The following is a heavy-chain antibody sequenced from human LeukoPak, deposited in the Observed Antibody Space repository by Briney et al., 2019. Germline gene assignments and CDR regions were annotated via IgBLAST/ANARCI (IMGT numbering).Heavy chain of an antibody. Sequence: GGSLRLSCAASGFTFSSYGMHWVRQAPGKGLEWVALISFDGSNQYYADSVKGRFTISRDNSKNTLYLQMNSLRTEDTAVYYCAKPPEVGATVGYFDYWGQGTLVTVSS. D-gene: IGHD1-26*01. CDR1: GFTFSSYG. V-gene: IGHV3-30*18. CDR3: AKPPEVGATVGYFDY. CDR2: ISFDGSNQ. J-gene: IGHJ4*02.